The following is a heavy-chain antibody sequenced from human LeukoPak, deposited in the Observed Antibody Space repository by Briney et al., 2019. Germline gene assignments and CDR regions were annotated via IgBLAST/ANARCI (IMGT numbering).Heavy chain of an antibody. CDR1: GGSFSGYC. D-gene: IGHD3-22*01. CDR2: INHSGST. CDR3: ARASLYYYDSSGYYADFDY. V-gene: IGHV4-34*01. Sequence: SETLSLTCAVYGGSFSGYCWSWIRQPPGKGLEWIGEINHSGSTNYNPSLKSRVTISVDTSKNQFSLKLSSVTAADTAVYYCARASLYYYDSSGYYADFDYWGQGTLVTVSS. J-gene: IGHJ4*02.